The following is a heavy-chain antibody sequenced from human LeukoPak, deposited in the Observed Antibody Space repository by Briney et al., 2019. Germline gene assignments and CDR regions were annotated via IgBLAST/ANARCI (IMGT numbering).Heavy chain of an antibody. CDR1: GFTFSSYG. V-gene: IGHV3-30*02. D-gene: IGHD3-3*01. Sequence: PGGSLRLSCAASGFTFSSYGMHWVRQAPGKGLEWVAVIWYGGSNKYYADSVKGRFTISRDNSKNTLYLQMNSLRAEDTAVYYCAKDSEAFWSGPVDYWGQGTLVTVSS. CDR2: IWYGGSNK. CDR3: AKDSEAFWSGPVDY. J-gene: IGHJ4*02.